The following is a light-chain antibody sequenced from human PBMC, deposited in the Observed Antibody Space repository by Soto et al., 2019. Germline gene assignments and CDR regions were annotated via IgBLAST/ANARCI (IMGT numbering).Light chain of an antibody. J-gene: IGLJ2*01. V-gene: IGLV2-23*03. Sequence: QSALTQPASVSGSPGQSITISCTGSSSDGGTYNLVSWYQQHPGKAPKLMIYEGSKRPSGVSNRFSGSKSGNTASLTISGLQAEDAADYYCCSYAGRSTFEVFGGGTQLTVL. CDR2: EGS. CDR3: CSYAGRSTFEV. CDR1: SSDGGTYNL.